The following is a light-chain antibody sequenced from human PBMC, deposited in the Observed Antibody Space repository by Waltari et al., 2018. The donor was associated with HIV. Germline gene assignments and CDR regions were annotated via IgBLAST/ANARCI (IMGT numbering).Light chain of an antibody. CDR1: SSHIENDN. Sequence: QSVPTQPPSASGTPGPRVTISCSGSSSHIENDNVHCYQQLTGAAPRLLIYKDTQRPSGVPDRFTGSKSGTSASLAISGLRSEDEADYYCVGWDSRLSGYVFGSGTKVTDL. J-gene: IGLJ1*01. V-gene: IGLV1-47*01. CDR2: KDT. CDR3: VGWDSRLSGYV.